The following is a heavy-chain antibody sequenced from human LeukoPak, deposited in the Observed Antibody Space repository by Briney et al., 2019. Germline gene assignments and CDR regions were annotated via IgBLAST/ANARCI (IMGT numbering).Heavy chain of an antibody. Sequence: ASVKVSCTASGYTFTSYYMHWVRQAPGQGLEWMGIINPSGGSTSYAQKFQGRVTVTRDTSTSTVYMELSSLRSEDTAVYYCARAPTVTTSPYYYYYGMDVWGQGTTVTVSS. CDR3: ARAPTVTTSPYYYYYGMDV. D-gene: IGHD4-17*01. J-gene: IGHJ6*02. CDR1: GYTFTSYY. CDR2: INPSGGST. V-gene: IGHV1-46*01.